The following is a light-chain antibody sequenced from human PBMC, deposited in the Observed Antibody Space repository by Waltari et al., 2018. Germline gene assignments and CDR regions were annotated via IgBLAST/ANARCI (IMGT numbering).Light chain of an antibody. V-gene: IGKV1-12*01. CDR1: QSISSW. CDR3: QQANSFPL. Sequence: DIQMTQSPSSVSASVGDRVTITCRASQSISSWLAWYQQKPGKAPNLLIYGASNLQSGVPSRFSGSGSGTDFTLTISRLQPEDFATYYCQQANSFPLFGGGTKVEIK. CDR2: GAS. J-gene: IGKJ4*01.